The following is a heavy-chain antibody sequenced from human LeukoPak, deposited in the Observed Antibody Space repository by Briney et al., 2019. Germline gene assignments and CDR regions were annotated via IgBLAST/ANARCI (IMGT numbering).Heavy chain of an antibody. D-gene: IGHD2-2*01. CDR3: AKDKRCSSTSCHRVFDY. Sequence: GGSLRLSCVASGFTFSSYSMNWVRQAPGKGLEWVSYITSSRSIIYYADSVKGRFTISRDNSKNTLYLQMNSLRAEDTAVYYCAKDKRCSSTSCHRVFDYWGQGTLVTVSS. J-gene: IGHJ4*02. CDR2: ITSSRSII. V-gene: IGHV3-48*01. CDR1: GFTFSSYS.